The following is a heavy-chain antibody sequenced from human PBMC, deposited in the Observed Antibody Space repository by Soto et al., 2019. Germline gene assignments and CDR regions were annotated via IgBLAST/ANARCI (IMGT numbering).Heavy chain of an antibody. CDR2: IIPMSGTA. Sequence: QVQLVQSGAEVKKLGSSVKVSCKASGGSFNNYAVTWVRQAPGQGLAWMVGIIPMSGTANYAQKFQGRVTITADKSTSTAYMELSSLRYDDTAVYYCASSYGSSWYGDYWGQGPLVTVSS. CDR3: ASSYGSSWYGDY. V-gene: IGHV1-69*06. D-gene: IGHD6-13*01. J-gene: IGHJ4*02. CDR1: GGSFNNYA.